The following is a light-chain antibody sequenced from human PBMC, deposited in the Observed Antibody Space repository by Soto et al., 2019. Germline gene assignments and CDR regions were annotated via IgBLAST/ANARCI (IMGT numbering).Light chain of an antibody. CDR1: SSNIGSDY. CDR2: ENN. Sequence: QSVLAQPPPVSAAPGQKGTLSRYGSSSNIGSDYVSWYQQLPGTAPKLLIYENNKRPSGIPDRFSGSKSGTSATLGITGLQTGDEADYYCGAWDRSLSGGVFGGGTKVTVL. V-gene: IGLV1-51*02. CDR3: GAWDRSLSGGV. J-gene: IGLJ2*01.